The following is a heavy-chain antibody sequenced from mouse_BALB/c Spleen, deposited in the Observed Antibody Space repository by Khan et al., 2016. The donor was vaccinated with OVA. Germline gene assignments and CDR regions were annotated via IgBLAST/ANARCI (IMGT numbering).Heavy chain of an antibody. Sequence: QVQLKQSGAELMKPGASVKISCKATGYTFSSYWLEWVKQRPGHGLKWIGEIFPGSGSSNYNEKFKGKATFTADISSKTTYMQLSSLTSEDSAVYYCARVNYGSRDYFDYWGQGTTLTVSS. CDR3: ARVNYGSRDYFDY. CDR2: IFPGSGSS. V-gene: IGHV1-9*01. CDR1: GYTFSSYW. D-gene: IGHD1-1*01. J-gene: IGHJ2*01.